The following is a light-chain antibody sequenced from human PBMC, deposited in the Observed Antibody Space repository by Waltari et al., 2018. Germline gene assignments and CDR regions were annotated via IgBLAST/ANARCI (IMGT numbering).Light chain of an antibody. Sequence: SSELTQDPAVSVALGQTVRITSQGDSLRDYYATWYQQKPGQAPLLVIYGNNKRPSAIPDRFSGSSSGDTASLTITGAQAEDEADYYCTSRDNYGYVFATGTTVTVL. V-gene: IGLV3-19*01. J-gene: IGLJ1*01. CDR1: SLRDYY. CDR2: GNN. CDR3: TSRDNYGYV.